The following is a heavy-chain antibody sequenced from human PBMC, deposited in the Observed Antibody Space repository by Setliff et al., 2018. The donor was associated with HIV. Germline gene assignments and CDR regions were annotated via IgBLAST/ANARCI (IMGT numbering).Heavy chain of an antibody. CDR2: IYPGDSDT. V-gene: IGHV5-51*01. Sequence: GESLKISCKGSGYSFTNYWIGWVRQMPGKGLEWMGIIYPGDSDTRYSPSFQGQVTISADKSISTAYLQWSSLKASDTAMYYCARLSKSTSGWDNWFDPWGKGTTVTVSS. J-gene: IGHJ5*01. D-gene: IGHD6-19*01. CDR1: GYSFTNYW. CDR3: ARLSKSTSGWDNWFDP.